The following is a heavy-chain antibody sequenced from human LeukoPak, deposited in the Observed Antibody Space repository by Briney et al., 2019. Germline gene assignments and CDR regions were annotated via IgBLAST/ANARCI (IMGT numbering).Heavy chain of an antibody. V-gene: IGHV3-48*01. CDR2: ISSSSSTI. J-gene: IGHJ4*02. CDR3: ARGISELDY. D-gene: IGHD3-3*02. CDR1: RFTFSSYS. Sequence: GGSLRLSCAASRFTFSSYSMNWVRQAPGKGLEWVSFISSSSSTIYYADSVKGRFTISRDNAKNSLYLQMNSLRAEDTAVYYCARGISELDYWGQGTLVTVSS.